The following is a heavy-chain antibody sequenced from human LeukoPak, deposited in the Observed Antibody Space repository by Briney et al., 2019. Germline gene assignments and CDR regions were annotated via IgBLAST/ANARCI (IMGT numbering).Heavy chain of an antibody. CDR2: ISFDGGTK. Sequence: PGGSLRLSCAASGFTFSRTSMHWVRQSPGKGLEWVAVISFDGGTKYYADSVKGRLTVSRDNSKKALYLQMNSLRTEDTAVYFCARGLTAIRGIEYSYYGMGVWGQGTTVTVSS. D-gene: IGHD3-10*01. J-gene: IGHJ6*02. CDR3: ARGLTAIRGIEYSYYGMGV. V-gene: IGHV3-30-3*01. CDR1: GFTFSRTS.